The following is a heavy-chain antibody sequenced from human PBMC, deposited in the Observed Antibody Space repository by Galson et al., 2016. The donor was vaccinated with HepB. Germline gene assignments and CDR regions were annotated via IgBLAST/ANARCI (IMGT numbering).Heavy chain of an antibody. Sequence: SLRLSCAASGFTFSSYSMKWVRQAPGKGLEWVSSISTTSHFIYYADSVKGRFTISRDNAKNSLYLQMNSLRAEDTAVYCCARDVPTLQYDLWRGDRWGQGTLVTVSS. J-gene: IGHJ5*02. V-gene: IGHV3-21*01. CDR2: ISTTSHFI. CDR3: ARDVPTLQYDLWRGDR. D-gene: IGHD3-3*01. CDR1: GFTFSSYS.